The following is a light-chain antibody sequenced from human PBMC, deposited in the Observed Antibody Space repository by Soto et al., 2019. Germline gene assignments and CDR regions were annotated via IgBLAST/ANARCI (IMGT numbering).Light chain of an antibody. V-gene: IGKV3-15*01. CDR2: GAS. Sequence: ETVMTQSPATLSVSPGERATLSCRASQSVSSNLAWYQQIPGQAPMLLIYGASTRATGIPARFSGSGSGTEFTLTISSLQSEDFAVYYCQHYNNWPPYTFGQGTKLEIK. CDR3: QHYNNWPPYT. CDR1: QSVSSN. J-gene: IGKJ2*01.